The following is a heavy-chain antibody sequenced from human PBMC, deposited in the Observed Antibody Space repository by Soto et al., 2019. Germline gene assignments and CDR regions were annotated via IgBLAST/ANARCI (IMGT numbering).Heavy chain of an antibody. CDR1: GYTFTSYD. Sequence: ASVKVSCKASGYTFTSYDINWVRQATGQGLGWMGWMNPNSGNTGYAQKFQGRVTMTRNTSISTAYMELSSLRSEDTAVYYCARDRHRAAMGFYYYYGMDVWGQGTTVTVSS. CDR3: ARDRHRAAMGFYYYYGMDV. J-gene: IGHJ6*02. D-gene: IGHD2-2*01. V-gene: IGHV1-8*01. CDR2: MNPNSGNT.